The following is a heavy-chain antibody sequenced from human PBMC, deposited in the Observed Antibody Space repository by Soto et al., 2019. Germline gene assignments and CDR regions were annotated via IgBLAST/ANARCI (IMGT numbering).Heavy chain of an antibody. CDR3: ARGGCYGSFDY. Sequence: SETLALTCTVSGASISYGGFSWSWIRQSPGKVLEWIGYISHLESTYFHPSFKSRLTMSIDRTRNQFSLKLSSVTAADMAVYYCARGGCYGSFDYWGQGALVTVSS. CDR2: ISHLEST. D-gene: IGHD2-21*01. J-gene: IGHJ4*02. V-gene: IGHV4-30-2*06. CDR1: GASISYGGFS.